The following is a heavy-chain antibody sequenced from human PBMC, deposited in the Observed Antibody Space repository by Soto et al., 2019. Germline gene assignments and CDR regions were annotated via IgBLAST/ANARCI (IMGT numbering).Heavy chain of an antibody. V-gene: IGHV3-30-3*01. CDR2: ISYDGSNK. J-gene: IGHJ4*02. Sequence: GGSLRLSCAASGFTFSSYAMHWVRQAPGKGLEWVAVISYDGSNKYYADSVKGRFTISRDNSKNTLYLQMNSLRAEDTAVYYCARDQWDGGYVGIGGYWGQGTLVTVSS. CDR3: ARDQWDGGYVGIGGY. CDR1: GFTFSSYA. D-gene: IGHD5-12*01.